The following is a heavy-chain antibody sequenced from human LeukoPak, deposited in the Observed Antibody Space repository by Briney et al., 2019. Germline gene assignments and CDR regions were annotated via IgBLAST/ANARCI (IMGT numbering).Heavy chain of an antibody. Sequence: ASVKVSCKASGYIFTDYYMHWVRQAPGQGLEWMGWINPNSGGTNYAQKFQGRVTMTRDTSISTAYMELSRLTSDDTAVYYCARLPYSAEPQWGQGTLVTVSS. CDR2: INPNSGGT. CDR3: ARLPYSAEPQ. D-gene: IGHD6-13*01. V-gene: IGHV1-2*02. CDR1: GYIFTDYY. J-gene: IGHJ4*02.